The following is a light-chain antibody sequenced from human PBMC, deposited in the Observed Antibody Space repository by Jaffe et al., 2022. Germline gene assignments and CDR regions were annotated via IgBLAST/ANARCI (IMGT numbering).Light chain of an antibody. J-gene: IGKJ1*01. CDR2: GAS. CDR1: QSVSSRY. V-gene: IGKV3-20*01. CDR3: QQYGSSSWT. Sequence: EIVLTQSPGTLSLSPGERATLSYRASQSVSSRYLPCYQQKPGQAPRLLIYGASSRATGIPDRFSGSGSGTDFTLTISRLEPEDFAVYYCQQYGSSSWTFGQGTKVEIK.